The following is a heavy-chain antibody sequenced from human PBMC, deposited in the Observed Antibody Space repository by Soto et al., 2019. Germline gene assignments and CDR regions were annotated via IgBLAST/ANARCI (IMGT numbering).Heavy chain of an antibody. Sequence: GSLRLSCAASGFTFSSYAMSWVRQAPGKGLEWVSAISGSGGSTYYADSVKGRFTISRDNSKNTLYLQMNSLRAEDTAVYYCAKQCGGGSCVDYWGQGTLVTVSS. D-gene: IGHD2-15*01. J-gene: IGHJ4*02. CDR1: GFTFSSYA. CDR2: ISGSGGST. CDR3: AKQCGGGSCVDY. V-gene: IGHV3-23*01.